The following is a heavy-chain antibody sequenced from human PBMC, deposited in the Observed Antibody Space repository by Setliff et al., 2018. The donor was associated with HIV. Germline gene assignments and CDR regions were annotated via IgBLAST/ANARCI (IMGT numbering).Heavy chain of an antibody. CDR2: INTHNGNT. Sequence: SSVKVSCKASGYTFTKYGLSWVRQAPRQGLEWMGWINTHNGNTGYAQKFQGRVTMTRNTSISTAYMELSSLRSEDTAVYYCARALPYDSSGYYFVGWFDPWGQGTLVTVS. CDR1: GYTFTKYG. D-gene: IGHD3-22*01. CDR3: ARALPYDSSGYYFVGWFDP. V-gene: IGHV1-8*01. J-gene: IGHJ5*02.